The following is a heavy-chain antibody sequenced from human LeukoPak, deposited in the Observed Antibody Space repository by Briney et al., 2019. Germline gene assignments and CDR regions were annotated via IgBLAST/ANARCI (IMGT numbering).Heavy chain of an antibody. CDR1: GFTFTTFA. Sequence: GGSLRLSCAASGFTFTTFAMSWVRQAPGKGLEWVSSISGLGTTTYYADSVKGRFTISRDSSRNTLYLQMNSLRPGDTAVYYCAKGGYDYVEVAYFDQWGQGTLVTVSS. CDR3: AKGGYDYVEVAYFDQ. J-gene: IGHJ4*02. D-gene: IGHD5-12*01. CDR2: ISGLGTTT. V-gene: IGHV3-23*01.